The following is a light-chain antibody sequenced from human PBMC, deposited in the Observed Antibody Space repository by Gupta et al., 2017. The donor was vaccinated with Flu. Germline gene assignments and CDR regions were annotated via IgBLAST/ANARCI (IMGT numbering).Light chain of an antibody. CDR3: QQRISWPIT. J-gene: IGKJ5*01. CDR1: RSVANY. CDR2: DAS. V-gene: IGKV3-11*01. Sequence: EIVLTQSPATLSLSPGERATLSCRASRSVANYLAWYQQKPGQAPRLLISDASIRATAIPARFSGSGSGTDFTLTINSLQPEDFAVYYCQQRISWPITFGQGTRLEIK.